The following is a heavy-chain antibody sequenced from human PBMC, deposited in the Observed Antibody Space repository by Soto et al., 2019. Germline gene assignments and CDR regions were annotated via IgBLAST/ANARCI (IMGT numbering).Heavy chain of an antibody. D-gene: IGHD2-2*01. CDR3: TRPSAVRSIYAFDL. CDR2: IYPGDSDT. CDR1: CYLFYNYW. J-gene: IGHJ3*01. V-gene: IGHV5-51*01. Sequence: GESLKTSWNASCYLFYNYWICWVRQMPRKGLEWMGIIYPGDSDTRYSPSFQGQVTISADTSTNTAYLQWSRLKASDSAMYFCTRPSAVRSIYAFDLWGQGTSVTVSS.